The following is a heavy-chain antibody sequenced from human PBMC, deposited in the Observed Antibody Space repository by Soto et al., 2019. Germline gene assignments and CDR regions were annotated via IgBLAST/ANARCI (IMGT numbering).Heavy chain of an antibody. D-gene: IGHD2-8*01. J-gene: IGHJ6*02. CDR2: ISGYNGDT. V-gene: IGHV1-18*01. CDR3: AKNGQPPYYYYGLDV. Sequence: ASVKLSCKASGYTFTSYAMHWVRQAPGQGLEWMGWISGYNGDTNYAQKFQDRVSMTIDTSTGTAYMELRSLTSDDTAIYYCAKNGQPPYYYYGLDVWGQGTKVTVSS. CDR1: GYTFTSYA.